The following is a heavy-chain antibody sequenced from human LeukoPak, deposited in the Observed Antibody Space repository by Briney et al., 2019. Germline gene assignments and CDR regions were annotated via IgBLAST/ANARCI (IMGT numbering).Heavy chain of an antibody. CDR2: IYYSGST. V-gene: IGHV4-59*08. D-gene: IGHD3-16*01. CDR3: ARQSLRSGDLGSARNFDY. Sequence: KTSETLSLTCTVSGGSISSYYWNWIRQPPGKGLEWIGYIYYSGSTKYNPSLKSRVTISVDTSKNQFSLNLSSVTAADTAVYYCARQSLRSGDLGSARNFDYWGQGTLVTVSS. J-gene: IGHJ4*02. CDR1: GGSISSYY.